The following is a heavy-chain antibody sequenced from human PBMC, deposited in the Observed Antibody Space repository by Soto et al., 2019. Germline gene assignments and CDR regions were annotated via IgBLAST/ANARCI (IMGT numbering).Heavy chain of an antibody. J-gene: IGHJ4*02. CDR1: GFTLSSFA. D-gene: IGHD6-19*01. CDR2: ISYDGSIK. CDR3: ARAEAVAGPYYFDY. V-gene: IGHV3-30-3*01. Sequence: VQLEESGGGLVQPGGSLRLSCAASGFTLSSFALNWVRQAPGKGLEWVAVISYDGSIKYYADSVKGRFTISRDNSKNTLYLQMNSLRADDTAVYYCARAEAVAGPYYFDYWGQGTLVTVSS.